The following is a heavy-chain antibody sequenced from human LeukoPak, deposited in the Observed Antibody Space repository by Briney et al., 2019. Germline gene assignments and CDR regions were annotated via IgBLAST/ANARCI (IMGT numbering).Heavy chain of an antibody. J-gene: IGHJ4*02. CDR2: IYYSGST. CDR3: ARGPPLDY. V-gene: IGHV4-59*01. CDR1: GGSISSYY. Sequence: SETLPLTCTVSGGSISSYYWSWIRQPPGKGLEWLGYIYYSGSTDYNPSLKSRVTISVDTSKNQFSLRVSSVTAADTAVYYCARGPPLDYWGQGTLVTVSS.